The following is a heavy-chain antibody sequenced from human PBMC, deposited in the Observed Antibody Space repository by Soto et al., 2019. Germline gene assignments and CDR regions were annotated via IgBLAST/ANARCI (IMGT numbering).Heavy chain of an antibody. Sequence: QVQLVQSGAEVKKPGASVKVSCKASGYTFTSYGISWVRQAPGQGLEWMGWIRAYNGNTNYAQKPQDRVTMTTDTSTSTAYMELRSLRSDDTAVYYCARGHVDSGWYGVGDYWGQGTLVTVSS. D-gene: IGHD6-13*01. CDR2: IRAYNGNT. CDR3: ARGHVDSGWYGVGDY. CDR1: GYTFTSYG. J-gene: IGHJ4*02. V-gene: IGHV1-18*01.